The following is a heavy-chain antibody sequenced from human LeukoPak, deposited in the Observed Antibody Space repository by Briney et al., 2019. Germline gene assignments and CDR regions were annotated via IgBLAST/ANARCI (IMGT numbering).Heavy chain of an antibody. D-gene: IGHD3-22*01. CDR1: GFTFSSYA. CDR3: VSITMIVVVIDH. CDR2: ISGSGGST. J-gene: IGHJ4*02. V-gene: IGHV3-23*01. Sequence: QPGGSLRLSCAASGFTFSSYAMSWVRQAPGKGREWVSAISGSGGSTYYADSVKGRFTISRDNSKNTLYLQMNSLRAEDTAVYYCVSITMIVVVIDHWGQGTLVTVSS.